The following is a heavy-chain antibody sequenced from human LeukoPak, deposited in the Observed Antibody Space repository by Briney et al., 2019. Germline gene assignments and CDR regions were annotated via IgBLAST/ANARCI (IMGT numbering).Heavy chain of an antibody. CDR2: IYPGDSDT. V-gene: IGHV5-51*01. D-gene: IGHD6-19*01. J-gene: IGHJ4*02. CDR3: ARQRSSGWNDFDY. CDR1: GYNSTSYW. Sequence: GESLKISCKGSGYNSTSYWIGWVRQMPGKGLEWMGIIYPGDSDTRYSPSFQGQVTISADKSISTAYLQWSSLKASDTAMYYCARQRSSGWNDFDYWGQGTLVTVSS.